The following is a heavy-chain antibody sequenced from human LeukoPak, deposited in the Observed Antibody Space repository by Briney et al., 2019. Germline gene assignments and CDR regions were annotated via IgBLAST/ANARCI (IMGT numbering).Heavy chain of an antibody. D-gene: IGHD6-19*01. J-gene: IGHJ4*02. CDR1: GFTSSSYA. V-gene: IGHV3-30-3*01. CDR3: ASDSSGWFTMDY. CDR2: ISYDGSNK. Sequence: GGSLRLSCAASGFTSSSYAMHWVRQAPGKGLEWVAVISYDGSNKYYADSVKGRFTISRDNSKNTLYLQMNSLRAEDTAVYYCASDSSGWFTMDYWGQGTLVTVSS.